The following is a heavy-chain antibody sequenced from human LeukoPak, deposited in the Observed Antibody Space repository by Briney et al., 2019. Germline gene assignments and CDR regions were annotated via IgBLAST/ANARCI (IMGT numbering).Heavy chain of an antibody. J-gene: IGHJ4*02. CDR1: GFTFSSYE. CDR2: ISSSGSTM. Sequence: GGSLRLSCAASGFTFSSYEMNWVRQAPGKGLEWVSYISSSGSTMYYGDSVKGRFTISRDNAKNSLYLQMNSLRAEDTAVYYCARERGYSGYDYFIDSPSDYWGQGTLVTASS. D-gene: IGHD5-12*01. V-gene: IGHV3-48*03. CDR3: ARERGYSGYDYFIDSPSDY.